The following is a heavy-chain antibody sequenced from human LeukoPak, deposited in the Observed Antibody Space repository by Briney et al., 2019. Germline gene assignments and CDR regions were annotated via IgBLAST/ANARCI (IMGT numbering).Heavy chain of an antibody. Sequence: GGSLRLSCAASGFTFSRYAMHYVRQAPGKGLEWVAVISADGSRKYYADSVKGRFTISRDNSKNTLYLQMNSLKPEDTAVYYCARGAAYYYGSGSFQYWGQGTLVTVSS. CDR2: ISADGSRK. V-gene: IGHV3-30-3*01. CDR3: ARGAAYYYGSGSFQY. D-gene: IGHD3-10*01. J-gene: IGHJ4*02. CDR1: GFTFSRYA.